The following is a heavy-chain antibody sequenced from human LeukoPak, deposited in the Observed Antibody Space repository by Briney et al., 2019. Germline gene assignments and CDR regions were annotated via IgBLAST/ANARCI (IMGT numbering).Heavy chain of an antibody. CDR3: ARVGRGYCSGGNCYYPDS. D-gene: IGHD2-15*01. CDR1: GFTFIDYG. Sequence: PGGSLRLSCAASGFTFIDYGMHWVRQAPGKWLEWVAFIRYDGTKKYYTESVKGRFTISRDNSRDTLFLQMNSLRIEDTAVYYCARVGRGYCSGGNCYYPDSWGQGTLVTVSS. V-gene: IGHV3-30*02. CDR2: IRYDGTKK. J-gene: IGHJ5*01.